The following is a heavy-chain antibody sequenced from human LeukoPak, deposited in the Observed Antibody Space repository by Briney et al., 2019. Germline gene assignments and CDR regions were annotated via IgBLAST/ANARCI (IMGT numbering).Heavy chain of an antibody. V-gene: IGHV4-34*01. D-gene: IGHD4-17*01. CDR1: GGSFSGYY. CDR3: ARYSTVTPFDY. CDR2: INHSGST. Sequence: SETLSLTCAVYGGSFSGYYWSWIRQPPGKGLEWIGEINHSGSTNYNPSLKSRVTISVDTSKNQFSLKLSSVTAADTAVYYCARYSTVTPFDYWGQGTLVTVSS. J-gene: IGHJ4*02.